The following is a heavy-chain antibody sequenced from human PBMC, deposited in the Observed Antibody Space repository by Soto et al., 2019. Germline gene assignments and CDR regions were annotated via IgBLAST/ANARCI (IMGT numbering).Heavy chain of an antibody. CDR1: GGSISSGGYY. J-gene: IGHJ5*02. CDR3: PSQAPPSCISTRCYDWFAP. CDR2: IYYSGDI. D-gene: IGHD2-2*01. Sequence: QVQLQESGPGLVKPSQTLSLTCTVSGGSISSGGYYWNWIRQPPGKGLEWIGYIYYSGDIYYSPSLQRRVTISLDTSKIQFSLKLNSVTDADTAVYYCPSQAPPSCISTRCYDWFAPWGQGTLVTVSS. V-gene: IGHV4-31*03.